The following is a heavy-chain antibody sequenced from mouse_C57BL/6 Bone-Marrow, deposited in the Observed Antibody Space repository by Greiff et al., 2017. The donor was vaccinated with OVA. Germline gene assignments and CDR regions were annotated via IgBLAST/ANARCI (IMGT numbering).Heavy chain of an antibody. J-gene: IGHJ3*01. CDR2: IHPNSGST. CDR1: GYTFTSYW. V-gene: IGHV1-64*01. Sequence: QVQLQQPGAELVKPGASVKLSCKASGYTFTSYWMHWVKQRPGQGLEWIGMIHPNSGSTNYNEKFKSKATLTVDKSSSTAYMQLSSLTSEYSAVYYCASEGVRHSSVAYWGQGTRVTVSA. CDR3: ASEGVRHSSVAY. D-gene: IGHD6-1*01.